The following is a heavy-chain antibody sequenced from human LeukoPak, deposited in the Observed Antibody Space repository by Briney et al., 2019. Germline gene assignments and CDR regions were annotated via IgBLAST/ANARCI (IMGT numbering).Heavy chain of an antibody. CDR3: AKAPSKYDFWSGYHYYYMDV. D-gene: IGHD3-3*01. V-gene: IGHV3-48*04. Sequence: PGGSLRLSCAASGFTFSNYAMNWVRQAPGKGLEWVSYISSSGSTIYYADSVKGRFTISRDNAKNSLYLQMNSLRAEDTAVYYCAKAPSKYDFWSGYHYYYMDVWGKGTTVTVSS. CDR2: ISSSGSTI. J-gene: IGHJ6*03. CDR1: GFTFSNYA.